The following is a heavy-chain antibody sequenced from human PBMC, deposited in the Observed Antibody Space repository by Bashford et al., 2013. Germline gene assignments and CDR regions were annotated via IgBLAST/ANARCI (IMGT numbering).Heavy chain of an antibody. J-gene: IGHJ4*02. CDR3: ATSAGGNKVATIFDY. CDR2: ISDSSSTL. Sequence: GGSLRLSCAASGFIFGAYNMNWVRQAPGKGLEWVSYISDSSSTLNYADSVKGRFTISRDNAKNSLYLQMNSLRAEDTAVYYCATSAGGNKVATIFDYWGQGTLVTVSS. V-gene: IGHV3-48*01. D-gene: IGHD5-12*01. CDR1: GFIFGAYN.